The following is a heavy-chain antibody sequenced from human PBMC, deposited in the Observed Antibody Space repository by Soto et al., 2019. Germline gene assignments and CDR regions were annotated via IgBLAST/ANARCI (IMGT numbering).Heavy chain of an antibody. CDR1: GYTFTGYY. J-gene: IGHJ6*02. CDR3: AREIPYDFLADV. CDR2: INPNSGGT. V-gene: IGHV1-2*02. Sequence: ASVKVSCKASGYTFTGYYMHWVRQAPGQGLEWMGWINPNSGGTNYAQKFQGRVTMTRDTSISTAYMELSRLRSDDTAVYYCAREIPYDFLADVWGQGTTVTVSS. D-gene: IGHD3-3*01.